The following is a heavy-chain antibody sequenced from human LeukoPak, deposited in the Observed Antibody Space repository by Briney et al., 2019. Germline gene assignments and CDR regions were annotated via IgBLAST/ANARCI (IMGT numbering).Heavy chain of an antibody. CDR1: GFTFSDYA. D-gene: IGHD1-7*01. J-gene: IGHJ3*02. CDR3: VASEYNWNYNAFDI. Sequence: GGSLRLSCVVSGFTFSDYAMSWVRQAPGKGLEWVSAISGSGGSTYYADSVKGRFTISRDNSKNTLYLQMNSLRAEDTAVYYCVASEYNWNYNAFDIWGQGTMVTVSS. V-gene: IGHV3-23*01. CDR2: ISGSGGST.